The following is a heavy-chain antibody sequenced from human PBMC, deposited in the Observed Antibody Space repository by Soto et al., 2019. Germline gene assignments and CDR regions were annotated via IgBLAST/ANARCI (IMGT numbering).Heavy chain of an antibody. D-gene: IGHD6-19*01. J-gene: IGHJ4*02. V-gene: IGHV3-23*01. Sequence: EVQLLESGGGLVQPGGSLRLSCAASGFTFSSYAMSWVRQAPGKGLEWVSVISGSGGSTYYADSVKGRFTISRDNSKNTVYLQMNSLRAEATAVYYCAKRGAGHYFDYWGQGTLVTVSS. CDR3: AKRGAGHYFDY. CDR1: GFTFSSYA. CDR2: ISGSGGST.